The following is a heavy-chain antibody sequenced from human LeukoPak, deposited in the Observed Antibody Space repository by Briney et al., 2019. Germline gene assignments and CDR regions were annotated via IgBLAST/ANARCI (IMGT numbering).Heavy chain of an antibody. CDR1: GYSISSGYY. J-gene: IGHJ4*02. CDR2: IYHSGST. CDR3: ARVTRYYGSGSYYDDFDY. D-gene: IGHD3-10*01. Sequence: SETLSLTCTVSGYSISSGYYWGWIRQPPGKGLEWIGSIYHSGSTYYNPSLKSRVTISVDTSKNQFSLKLSSVTAADTAVYYCARVTRYYGSGSYYDDFDYWGQGTLVTVSS. V-gene: IGHV4-38-2*02.